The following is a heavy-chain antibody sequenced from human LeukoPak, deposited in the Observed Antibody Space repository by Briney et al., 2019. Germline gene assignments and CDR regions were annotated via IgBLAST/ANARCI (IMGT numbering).Heavy chain of an antibody. CDR2: IYYSGST. V-gene: IGHV4-31*03. Sequence: SQTLSLTCTVSGGSISSGGYYWSWIRQHPGKGLEWIGYIYYSGSTNYNPSLKSRVTISVDTSKNQFSLKLSSVTAADTAVYYCARHRRDDGGGYRTDYWGQGTLVTVSS. CDR1: GGSISSGGYY. D-gene: IGHD3-22*01. CDR3: ARHRRDDGGGYRTDY. J-gene: IGHJ4*02.